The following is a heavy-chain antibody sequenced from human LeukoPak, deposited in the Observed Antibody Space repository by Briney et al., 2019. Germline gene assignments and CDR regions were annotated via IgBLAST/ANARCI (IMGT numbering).Heavy chain of an antibody. J-gene: IGHJ4*02. CDR1: GGTFSSFA. D-gene: IGHD6-19*01. V-gene: IGHV1-69*13. Sequence: SVKVSCKVSGGTFSSFAFSWVRQAPGQGLEWMGGIIPMFGTADHAQKFQGRVTLTADESTSTAYMELSSLRSDDTAVYYCTRNVHSSGWNAASDYWGQGTLVTVSS. CDR2: IIPMFGTA. CDR3: TRNVHSSGWNAASDY.